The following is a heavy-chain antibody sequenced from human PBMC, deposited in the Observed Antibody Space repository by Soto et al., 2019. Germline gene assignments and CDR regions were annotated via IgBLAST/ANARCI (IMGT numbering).Heavy chain of an antibody. J-gene: IGHJ4*02. CDR2: ISAYNGNT. V-gene: IGHV1-18*04. CDR1: GYTFTSYG. CDR3: ARDFSRKTREMATKEYIFDY. D-gene: IGHD5-12*01. Sequence: ASVKVSCKASGYTFTSYGISWVRQAPGQGLEWMGWISAYNGNTNYAQKLQGRVTMTTDTSTSTAYMELRSLRSDDTAVYYCARDFSRKTREMATKEYIFDYWGQGTLVTVPS.